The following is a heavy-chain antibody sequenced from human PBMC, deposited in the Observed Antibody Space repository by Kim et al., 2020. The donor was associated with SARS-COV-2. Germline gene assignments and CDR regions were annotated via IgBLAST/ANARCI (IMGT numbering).Heavy chain of an antibody. CDR1: GGSISSSSYY. Sequence: SETLSLTCTVSGGSISSSSYYWGWIRQPPGKGLEWIGSIYYSGSTYYNPSLKSRVTISVDTSKNQFSLKLSSVTAADTAVYYCARRPISSSWAPIDYWGQGTLVTVSS. CDR3: ARRPISSSWAPIDY. D-gene: IGHD6-13*01. V-gene: IGHV4-39*01. CDR2: IYYSGST. J-gene: IGHJ4*02.